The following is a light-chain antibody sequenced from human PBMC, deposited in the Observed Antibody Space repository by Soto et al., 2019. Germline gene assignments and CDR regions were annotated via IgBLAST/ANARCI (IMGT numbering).Light chain of an antibody. Sequence: QSVLTQPPSASGTPGQRVIISCSGSSSNIGSNTVNWYQHLPRTAPKLLIYSDNHRPSGVPDRFSGSKSGTSASLAISGLRSEDEADYYCATWDDSLHGVVFGGGTKVTVL. CDR3: ATWDDSLHGVV. CDR2: SDN. CDR1: SSNIGSNT. V-gene: IGLV1-44*01. J-gene: IGLJ2*01.